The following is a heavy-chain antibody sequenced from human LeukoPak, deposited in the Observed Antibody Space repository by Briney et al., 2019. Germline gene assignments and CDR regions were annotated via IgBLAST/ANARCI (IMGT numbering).Heavy chain of an antibody. CDR1: GFTFSSYA. Sequence: PGGSLRLSCAASGFTFSSYAMSWDRQAPGKGLEWVSATSGSGGSTYYADSVKGRFTISRDNSKNTLYLQMNSLRAEDTAVYYCATNYYDSSGSDYWGQGTLVTVSS. CDR3: ATNYYDSSGSDY. CDR2: TSGSGGST. D-gene: IGHD3-22*01. V-gene: IGHV3-23*01. J-gene: IGHJ4*02.